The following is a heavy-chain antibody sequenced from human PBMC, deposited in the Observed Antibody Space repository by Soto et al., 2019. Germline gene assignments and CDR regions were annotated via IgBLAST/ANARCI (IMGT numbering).Heavy chain of an antibody. D-gene: IGHD3-10*01. V-gene: IGHV4-59*01. CDR1: GGSISSFY. J-gene: IGHJ5*02. Sequence: SETLSLTCTVSGGSISSFYWTWIRQPPGKGLEYIGYIYYSGSTNYNPSLKSRVTISLDTSKSQFSLRLSSVTAADTAVYYCARTLRASGSFWFDPWGQGTLVTVSS. CDR3: ARTLRASGSFWFDP. CDR2: IYYSGST.